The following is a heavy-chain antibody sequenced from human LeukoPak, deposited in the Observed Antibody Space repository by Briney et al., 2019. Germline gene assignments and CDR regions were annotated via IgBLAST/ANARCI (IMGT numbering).Heavy chain of an antibody. J-gene: IGHJ4*02. CDR1: GGTSSSYA. CDR2: IIPIFGTA. D-gene: IGHD2-2*01. V-gene: IGHV1-69*13. Sequence: ASVKVSCKASGGTSSSYAISWVRQAPGQGLEWMGGIIPIFGTANYAQKFQGRVTITADESTSTAYMELSSLRSEDTAVYYCARSGYCSSTSCPWDWGQGTLVTVSS. CDR3: ARSGYCSSTSCPWD.